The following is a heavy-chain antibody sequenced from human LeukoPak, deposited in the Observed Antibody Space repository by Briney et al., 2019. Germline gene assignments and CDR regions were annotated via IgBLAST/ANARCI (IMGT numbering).Heavy chain of an antibody. CDR2: ISSNGGTT. J-gene: IGHJ4*02. Sequence: GGSLRLSCAASGFTFSNYGLHWVRQAPGKGPEYVSAISSNGGTTYYANSVKGRFTISRDNSKNTLYLQMGSLRAEDVAVYYCATGYDSSGYYQYWGQGTLVTVSS. D-gene: IGHD3-22*01. CDR1: GFTFSNYG. V-gene: IGHV3-64*01. CDR3: ATGYDSSGYYQY.